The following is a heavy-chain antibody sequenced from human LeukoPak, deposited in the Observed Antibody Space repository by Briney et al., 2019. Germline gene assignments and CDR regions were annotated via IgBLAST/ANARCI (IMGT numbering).Heavy chain of an antibody. CDR2: ISGSGGST. Sequence: QAGGSLRLSCAAPGFTFSSYAMSWVRQAPGKGLEWVSAISGSGGSTYYADSVKGRFTISRDNSKNTLYLQMNSLRVEDTAVYYCARDAHTFATTWYTEYFQPWGQGTLVTVSS. CDR1: GFTFSSYA. CDR3: ARDAHTFATTWYTEYFQP. J-gene: IGHJ1*01. D-gene: IGHD6-13*01. V-gene: IGHV3-23*01.